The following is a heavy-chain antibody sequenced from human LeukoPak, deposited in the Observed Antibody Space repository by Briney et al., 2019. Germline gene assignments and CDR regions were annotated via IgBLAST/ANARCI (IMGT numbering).Heavy chain of an antibody. V-gene: IGHV1-69*05. CDR2: IIPIFGTA. CDR3: ARLGGGNSYYFDY. J-gene: IGHJ4*02. D-gene: IGHD4-23*01. CDR1: GYTFTSYG. Sequence: SVKVSCKASGYTFTSYGISWVRQAPGQGLEWMGGIIPIFGTANYAQKFQGRVTITTDESTSTAYMELSSLRSEDTAVYYCARLGGGNSYYFDYWGQGTLVTVSS.